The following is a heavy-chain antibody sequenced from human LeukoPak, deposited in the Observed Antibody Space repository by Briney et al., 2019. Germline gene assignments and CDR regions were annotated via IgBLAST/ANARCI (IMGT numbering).Heavy chain of an antibody. V-gene: IGHV3-7*01. CDR1: GFTFSSYW. CDR2: IKQDGSEK. D-gene: IGHD6-19*01. Sequence: GGSLRLSCAASGFTFSSYWMGWVRQAPGKGLEWVANIKQDGSEKYYVDSVKGRFTISRDNAKNSLYLQMNSLRDEDTAVYYCARDPYSGGYGAYYYYYMDVWGKGTTVTVSS. J-gene: IGHJ6*03. CDR3: ARDPYSGGYGAYYYYYMDV.